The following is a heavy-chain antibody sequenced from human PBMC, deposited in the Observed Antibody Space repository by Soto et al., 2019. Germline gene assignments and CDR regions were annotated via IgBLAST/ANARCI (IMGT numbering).Heavy chain of an antibody. J-gene: IGHJ4*02. CDR1: GGSISSSSYY. Sequence: PSETLSLTCTVSGGSISSSSYYWGWIRQPPGKGLEWIGSIYYSGSTYYNPSLKSRVTISVDTSKNQFSLKLSSVAAADTAVYYCARQQYGSGSYYDLDYWGQGTLVTVSS. V-gene: IGHV4-39*01. D-gene: IGHD3-10*01. CDR3: ARQQYGSGSYYDLDY. CDR2: IYYSGST.